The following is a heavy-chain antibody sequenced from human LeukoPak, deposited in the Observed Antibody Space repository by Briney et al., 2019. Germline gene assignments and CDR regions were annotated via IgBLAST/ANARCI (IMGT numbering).Heavy chain of an antibody. D-gene: IGHD3-3*01. CDR2: ISSSSSYI. CDR3: AREVSYYDFWSGYYPRSYYFDY. V-gene: IGHV3-21*01. CDR1: GFTFSSYS. Sequence: GGSLRLSCAASGFTFSSYSMNWVRQAPGKGLEWVSSISSSSSYIYYADSVKGRFTISRDNAKNSLYLQMNSLRAEDTAVYYCAREVSYYDFWSGYYPRSYYFDYWGQGTLVTVSS. J-gene: IGHJ4*02.